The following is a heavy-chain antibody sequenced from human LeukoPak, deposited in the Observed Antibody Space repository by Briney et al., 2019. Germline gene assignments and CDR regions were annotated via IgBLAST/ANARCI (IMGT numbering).Heavy chain of an antibody. D-gene: IGHD6-25*01. J-gene: IGHJ6*02. Sequence: QPGGSLRLSCAASGFTFSSYAMSWVRQAPGKGLEWVSAISGSGGSTYYADSVKGRFTISRDNSKNTLYLQMNSLRAEDTAVYYCAKDQRTGQCPGRARCYYYYGMDVWGQGTTVTVSS. V-gene: IGHV3-23*01. CDR3: AKDQRTGQCPGRARCYYYYGMDV. CDR2: ISGSGGST. CDR1: GFTFSSYA.